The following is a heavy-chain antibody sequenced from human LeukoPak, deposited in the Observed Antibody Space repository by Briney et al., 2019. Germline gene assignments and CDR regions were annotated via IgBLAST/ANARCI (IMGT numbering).Heavy chain of an antibody. CDR2: IYYSGST. D-gene: IGHD3-22*01. CDR3: ARELISYGTYYYDSSGLNY. CDR1: GGSISSGDYY. Sequence: SQTLSLTCTVSGGSISSGDYYWSWIRQPPGKGLEWIGYIYYSGSTYYNPSLKSRVTISVDTSKNQFSLKLSSVTAADTAVYYCARELISYGTYYYDSSGLNYWGQGILVTVSS. V-gene: IGHV4-30-4*08. J-gene: IGHJ4*02.